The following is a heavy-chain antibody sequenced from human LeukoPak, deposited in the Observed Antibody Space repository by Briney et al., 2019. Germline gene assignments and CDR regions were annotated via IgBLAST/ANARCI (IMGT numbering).Heavy chain of an antibody. Sequence: SQTLSLTCTVSGGSINNGGYYWSWIRQHPGKGLEWIGYIYYGGSTYYNPSLKSRVTISVDTSKNQFSLNLSPVTAADTAVYYCARKGATTYYFEYWGQGTLVTVSS. CDR3: ARKGATTYYFEY. CDR2: IYYGGST. V-gene: IGHV4-31*03. J-gene: IGHJ4*02. D-gene: IGHD5-24*01. CDR1: GGSINNGGYY.